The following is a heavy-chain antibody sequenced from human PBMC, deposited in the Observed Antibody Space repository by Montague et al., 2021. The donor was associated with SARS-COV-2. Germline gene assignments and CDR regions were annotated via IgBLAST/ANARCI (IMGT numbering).Heavy chain of an antibody. D-gene: IGHD3/OR15-3a*01. Sequence: SLRLSCAASGFTFTNYWMTWVRLAPGKGLEWVATINQHGGENYYVGSVKGRFTISRDNAKKSVYLQINSLGAEDTAVYYCARVDYHVTYCYYAGMDLWGQGTTVTVSS. CDR3: ARVDYHVTYCYYAGMDL. J-gene: IGHJ6*02. CDR2: INQHGGEN. CDR1: GFTFTNYW. V-gene: IGHV3-7*01.